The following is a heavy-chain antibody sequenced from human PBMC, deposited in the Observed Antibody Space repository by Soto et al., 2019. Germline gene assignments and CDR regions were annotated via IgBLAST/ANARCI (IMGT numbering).Heavy chain of an antibody. J-gene: IGHJ6*03. Sequence: EVQLLESGGGLVQPGGSLRLSCAASGFTFSSYAMSWVRQAPGKGLEWVSAISGSGGSTYYADSVKGRFTISRDNSKNTLYLQMNSLRAEDTAVYYCVKGQMAIFYYYYMDVWGKGTTVTVSS. CDR3: VKGQMAIFYYYYMDV. CDR1: GFTFSSYA. CDR2: ISGSGGST. V-gene: IGHV3-23*01.